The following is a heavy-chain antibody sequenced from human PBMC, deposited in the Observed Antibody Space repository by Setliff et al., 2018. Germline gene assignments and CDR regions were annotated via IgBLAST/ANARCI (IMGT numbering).Heavy chain of an antibody. D-gene: IGHD3-10*01. Sequence: LRLSCAASGFTFSSYAMSWVRQAPGKGLEWVSAISGSSGNTFYADSVKGRFTISRDNSKNTLYLQMNSLRAEDTAIYYCAKNGFGVVALGVNNWFDPWGQGTLVTVSS. CDR1: GFTFSSYA. CDR3: AKNGFGVVALGVNNWFDP. J-gene: IGHJ5*02. V-gene: IGHV3-23*01. CDR2: ISGSSGNT.